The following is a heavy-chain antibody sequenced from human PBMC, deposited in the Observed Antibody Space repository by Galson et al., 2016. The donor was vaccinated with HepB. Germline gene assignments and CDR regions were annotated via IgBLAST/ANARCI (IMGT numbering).Heavy chain of an antibody. CDR2: INPSGGAT. CDR3: ARSRRVGTHLWLRAADFGY. Sequence: SVKVSCKASGYTFTDYYMHWVRQAPGQGLEWMGIINPSGGATSHPQRFRGRIAVTRDTSTSTVYMELSSLRSEDTAVYYCARSRRVGTHLWLRAADFGYWGQGTLVTVSS. J-gene: IGHJ4*02. D-gene: IGHD5-18*01. CDR1: GYTFTDYY. V-gene: IGHV1-46*01.